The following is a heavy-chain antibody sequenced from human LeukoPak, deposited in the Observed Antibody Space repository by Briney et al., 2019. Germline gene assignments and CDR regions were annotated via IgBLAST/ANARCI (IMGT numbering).Heavy chain of an antibody. D-gene: IGHD6-19*01. CDR1: GFSFSNYW. Sequence: PGGTLRLSCAASGFSFSNYWMSWVRQPPGKGLEWVANVNQDGSEENYVDSVKGRFTISRDNTKNSLYLQMNSLRAEDTAMYYCARDSEVVAGNYYFYGMDVWGQGTTGTVSS. CDR3: ARDSEVVAGNYYFYGMDV. CDR2: VNQDGSEE. V-gene: IGHV3-7*01. J-gene: IGHJ6*02.